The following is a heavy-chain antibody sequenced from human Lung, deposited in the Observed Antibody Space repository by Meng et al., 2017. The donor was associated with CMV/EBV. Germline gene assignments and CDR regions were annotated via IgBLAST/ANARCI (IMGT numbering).Heavy chain of an antibody. CDR1: GGTFSSYT. CDR2: IIPILGIA. D-gene: IGHD2-15*01. Sequence: SVKVSXKASGGTFSSYTISWVRQAPGQGLEWMGRIIPILGIANYAQKFQGRVTITADKSTSTAYMELSSLRSEDTAVYYCARDSSGGSSPGDYYYYGMDVWGQGXTVTVSS. V-gene: IGHV1-69*04. CDR3: ARDSSGGSSPGDYYYYGMDV. J-gene: IGHJ6*02.